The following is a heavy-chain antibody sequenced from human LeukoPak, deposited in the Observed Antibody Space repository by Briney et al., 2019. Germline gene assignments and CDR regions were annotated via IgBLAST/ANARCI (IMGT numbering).Heavy chain of an antibody. D-gene: IGHD1-1*01. CDR2: IRYDGRNK. CDR3: AKGGSNNWSFDY. J-gene: IGHJ4*02. V-gene: IGHV3-30*02. Sequence: PGGSLRLSCAASGFTFSNYGMHWVRQAPGKGLEWVTYIRYDGRNKFYADFVKGRFTISRDNSKSTLFLQMSSLRTEDTAIYYCAKGGSNNWSFDYWGQGTLVTVSS. CDR1: GFTFSNYG.